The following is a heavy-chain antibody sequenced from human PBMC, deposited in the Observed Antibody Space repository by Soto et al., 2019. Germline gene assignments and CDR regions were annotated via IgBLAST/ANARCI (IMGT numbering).Heavy chain of an antibody. CDR2: IYYSGST. V-gene: IGHV4-59*01. Sequence: SETLSLTCTVSSDSISSYYWSWVRQPPGKGLEWIGYIYYSGSTTYNPSLKSRVAISLDTSKNQFSLKLNSVIAADTAVYFCARGSRHNWFDSWGQGTQVTVSS. CDR1: SDSISSYY. CDR3: ARGSRHNWFDS. J-gene: IGHJ5*01.